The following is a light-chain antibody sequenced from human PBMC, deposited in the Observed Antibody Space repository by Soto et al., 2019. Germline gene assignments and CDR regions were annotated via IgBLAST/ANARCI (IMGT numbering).Light chain of an antibody. CDR3: QTGGTGIL. CDR2: LNSDGSH. V-gene: IGLV4-69*01. Sequence: QLVLTQSPSASASLGASVKLTCTLSSGHSSYAIAWYQQQPEKGPRYLMKLNSDGSHSKGDGIPDRFSGSSSGAERYLTISSLQSEDEADYYCQTGGTGILFGGGTKLTVL. CDR1: SGHSSYA. J-gene: IGLJ2*01.